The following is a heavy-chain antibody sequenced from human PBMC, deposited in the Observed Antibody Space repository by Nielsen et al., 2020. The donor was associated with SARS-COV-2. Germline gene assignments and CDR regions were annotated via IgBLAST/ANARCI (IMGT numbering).Heavy chain of an antibody. V-gene: IGHV3-30*18. CDR3: AKVSGDTAMAR. CDR2: ISYDGSNK. D-gene: IGHD5-18*01. Sequence: GEPLKISCAASGFTFSSYGMHWVRQAPGKGLEWVAVISYDGSNKYYADSVKGRFTISRDNSKNTLYLQMNSLRAEDTAVYYCAKVSGDTAMARWGQGTLVTVSS. CDR1: GFTFSSYG. J-gene: IGHJ4*02.